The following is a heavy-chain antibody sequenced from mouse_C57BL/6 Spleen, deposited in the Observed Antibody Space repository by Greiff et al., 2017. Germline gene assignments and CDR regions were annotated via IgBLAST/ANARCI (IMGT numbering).Heavy chain of an antibody. V-gene: IGHV1-69*01. CDR1: GYTFTSYW. D-gene: IGHD2-1*01. CDR3: ARGGAYGNYVDY. J-gene: IGHJ2*01. Sequence: VQLQQPGAELVMPGASVKLSCKASGYTFTSYWMHWVKQRPGQGLEWIGEIDPSDSYTNYNQKFKGKSTLTVDKSSSTAYMQLSGLTSEDSAVYYCARGGAYGNYVDYWGQGTTLTVSS. CDR2: IDPSDSYT.